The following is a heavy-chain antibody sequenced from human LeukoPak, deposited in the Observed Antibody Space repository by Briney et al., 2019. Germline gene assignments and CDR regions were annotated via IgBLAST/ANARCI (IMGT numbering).Heavy chain of an antibody. D-gene: IGHD3-22*01. CDR2: MNPNSGNT. J-gene: IGHJ4*02. CDR1: GYTFTSYY. CDR3: ARALGIVVVISAY. Sequence: ASVKVSCKASGYTFTSYYMHWVRQATGQGLEWMGWMNPNSGNTGYAQKFQGRVTMARNTSISTAYMELSSLRSEDTAVYYCARALGIVVVISAYWGQGTLVTVSS. V-gene: IGHV1-8*02.